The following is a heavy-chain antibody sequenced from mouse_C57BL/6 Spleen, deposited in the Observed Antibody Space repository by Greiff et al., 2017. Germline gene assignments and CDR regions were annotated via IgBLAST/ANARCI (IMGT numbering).Heavy chain of an antibody. CDR3: ARRAYRVYAMDY. CDR1: GYTFTSYW. V-gene: IGHV1-50*01. D-gene: IGHD2-10*01. CDR2: IDPSDSDT. J-gene: IGHJ4*01. Sequence: VQLQQPGAELVKPGASVKLSCKASGYTFTSYWMQWVKQRPGQGLEWIGNIDPSDSDTNYNQKFKGKATLTVDTSSSTAYMQLSSLTSEDSAVYCCARRAYRVYAMDYWGQGTSVTVSS.